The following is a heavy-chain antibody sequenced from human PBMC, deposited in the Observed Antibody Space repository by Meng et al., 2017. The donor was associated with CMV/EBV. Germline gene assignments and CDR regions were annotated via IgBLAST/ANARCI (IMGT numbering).Heavy chain of an antibody. CDR3: ARGYDFWSGPTRTYYYYGMDV. Sequence: SVKVSCKASGGTFSSYAISWVRQAPGQGLEWMGGIIPILGIANYAQKFQGRVTITADKSTSTDYMELSSLRSEDTAVYYCARGYDFWSGPTRTYYYYGMDVWGQGTTVTVSS. CDR1: GGTFSSYA. D-gene: IGHD3-3*01. CDR2: IIPILGIA. J-gene: IGHJ6*02. V-gene: IGHV1-69*10.